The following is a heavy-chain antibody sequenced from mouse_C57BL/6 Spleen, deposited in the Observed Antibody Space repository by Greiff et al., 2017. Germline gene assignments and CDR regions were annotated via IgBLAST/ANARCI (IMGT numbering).Heavy chain of an antibody. CDR2: IDPSDSYT. CDR1: GYTFTSYW. V-gene: IGHV1-69*01. D-gene: IGHD4-1*01. CDR3: ARSELTGCFAY. Sequence: QVQLQQPGAELVMPGASVKLSCKASGYTFTSYWMHWVKQRPGQGLEWIGEIDPSDSYTNYNQKFKGKSTLTVDKSSSTAYMQLSSLTSEDSAVYYCARSELTGCFAYWGQGTLVTVSA. J-gene: IGHJ3*01.